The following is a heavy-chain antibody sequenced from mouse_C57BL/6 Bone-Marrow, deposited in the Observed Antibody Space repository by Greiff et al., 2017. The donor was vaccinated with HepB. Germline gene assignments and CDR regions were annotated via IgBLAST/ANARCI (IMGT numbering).Heavy chain of an antibody. CDR2: IDPENGDT. CDR1: GFNIKDDY. Sequence: EVHLVESGAELVRPGASVKLSCTASGFNIKDDYMHWVKQRPEQGLEWIGWIDPENGDTEYASKFQGKATITADTSSNTAYLQLSSLTSEDTAVYYCTLSTVVAHYYAMDYWGQGTSVTVSS. J-gene: IGHJ4*01. D-gene: IGHD1-1*01. CDR3: TLSTVVAHYYAMDY. V-gene: IGHV14-4*01.